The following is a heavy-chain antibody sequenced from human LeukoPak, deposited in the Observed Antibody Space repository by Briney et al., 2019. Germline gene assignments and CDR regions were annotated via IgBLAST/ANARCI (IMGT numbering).Heavy chain of an antibody. Sequence: PSETLCLTCTISGGSINNYYWSWIRQPPGKGLEWIGYIYYSGSTTYNPSLKSRVTISVDTSKNQFSLSLSSVTAADTAVYYCARHRPGPYDYWGQGTLVTVSS. D-gene: IGHD6-6*01. J-gene: IGHJ4*02. CDR2: IYYSGST. CDR3: ARHRPGPYDY. CDR1: GGSINNYY. V-gene: IGHV4-59*08.